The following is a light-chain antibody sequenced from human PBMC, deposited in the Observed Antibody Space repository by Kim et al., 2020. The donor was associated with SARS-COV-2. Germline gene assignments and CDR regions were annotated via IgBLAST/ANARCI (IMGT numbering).Light chain of an antibody. CDR2: SNN. V-gene: IGLV1-44*01. CDR3: AAWDDSLNGVV. CDR1: SPNVGSNT. J-gene: IGLJ2*01. Sequence: GQTVNISCSGSSPNVGSNTGNWFQQLPGTAPKLLIYSNNQRPSGVPDRFSGSKSGTSASLAISGLQSEDEADYYCAAWDDSLNGVVFGGGTQLTVL.